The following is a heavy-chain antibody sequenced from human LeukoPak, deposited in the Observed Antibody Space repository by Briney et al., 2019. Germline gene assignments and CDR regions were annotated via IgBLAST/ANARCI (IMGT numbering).Heavy chain of an antibody. D-gene: IGHD1-26*01. CDR3: AKGPPRGYWDWFDP. V-gene: IGHV3-9*01. Sequence: AGGSLRLSCAGLGFTFNDYTMTWVRQTPEKGLQWVSGISGSGGSRYYAESVKGRFTISRDNAKNSLYLQMNSLRAEDTALYYCAKGPPRGYWDWFDPWGQGTLVTVSS. J-gene: IGHJ5*02. CDR1: GFTFNDYT. CDR2: ISGSGGSR.